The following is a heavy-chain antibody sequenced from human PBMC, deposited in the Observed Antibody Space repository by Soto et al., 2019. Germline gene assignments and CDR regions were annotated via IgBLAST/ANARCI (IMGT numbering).Heavy chain of an antibody. D-gene: IGHD2-8*01. CDR2: INHSGST. CDR3: ARGQYCTNGVCYPGALDY. J-gene: IGHJ4*02. CDR1: GGSFSGYY. Sequence: LSLTCAVYGGSFSGYYWSWIRQPPGKGLEWIGEINHSGSTNYNPSLKSRVTISVDTSKNQFSLKLSSVTAADTAVYYCARGQYCTNGVCYPGALDYWGQGTLVTVSS. V-gene: IGHV4-34*01.